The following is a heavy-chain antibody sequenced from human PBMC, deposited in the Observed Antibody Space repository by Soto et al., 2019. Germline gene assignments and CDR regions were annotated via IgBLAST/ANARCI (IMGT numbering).Heavy chain of an antibody. J-gene: IGHJ4*02. CDR2: IYHSGST. D-gene: IGHD3-9*01. Sequence: PSETLSLTCAVSGGSISSSNWWSWVRQPPGKGLEWIGEIYHSGSTNYNPSLKSRVTISVDKSKNQFSLKLSSVTAADTAVYYCARDRVTYYDILTGYFDYWGQGTLVTVSS. CDR3: ARDRVTYYDILTGYFDY. CDR1: GGSISSSNW. V-gene: IGHV4-4*02.